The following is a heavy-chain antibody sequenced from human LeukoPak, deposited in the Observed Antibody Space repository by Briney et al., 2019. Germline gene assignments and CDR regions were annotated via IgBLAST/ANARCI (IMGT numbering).Heavy chain of an antibody. D-gene: IGHD2-8*01. Sequence: SETLSLTCTVSGGSISSSSYYWGWIRQPPGKGLEWIGSIYYSGSTYYNPSLKSRVTISVDTSKNQFSLKLSSVTAADTAVYYCARETVNAGGCTNGVCYKYNWFDPWGQGTLVTVSS. V-gene: IGHV4-39*02. J-gene: IGHJ5*02. CDR2: IYYSGST. CDR1: GGSISSSSYY. CDR3: ARETVNAGGCTNGVCYKYNWFDP.